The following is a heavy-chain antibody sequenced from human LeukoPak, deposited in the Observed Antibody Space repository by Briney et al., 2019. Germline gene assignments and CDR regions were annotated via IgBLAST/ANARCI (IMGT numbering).Heavy chain of an antibody. J-gene: IGHJ3*02. CDR2: IYTSGST. CDR3: ARAVWFGEFETDAFDI. D-gene: IGHD3-10*01. Sequence: PSETLSLTCTVAGGSISSYYWSWIRQPAGKGLEWIGRIYTSGSTNYNPSLKSRVTMSVDTSKNQFSLKLSSVTAADTAVYYCARAVWFGEFETDAFDIWGQGTMLTVSS. CDR1: GGSISSYY. V-gene: IGHV4-4*07.